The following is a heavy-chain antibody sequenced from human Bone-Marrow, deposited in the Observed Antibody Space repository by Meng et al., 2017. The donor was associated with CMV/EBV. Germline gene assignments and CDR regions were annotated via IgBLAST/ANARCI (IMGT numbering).Heavy chain of an antibody. V-gene: IGHV1-69*05. CDR2: IIPIFGTA. Sequence: SVKVSCKASGYTFTSYDINWVRQATGQGLEWMGGIIPIFGTANYAQKFQGRVTITTDESTSTAYMELSSLRSEDTAVYYCARDEGGYSGSYSIWFDPWGQGTLVTVSS. D-gene: IGHD1-26*01. J-gene: IGHJ5*02. CDR3: ARDEGGYSGSYSIWFDP. CDR1: GYTFTSYD.